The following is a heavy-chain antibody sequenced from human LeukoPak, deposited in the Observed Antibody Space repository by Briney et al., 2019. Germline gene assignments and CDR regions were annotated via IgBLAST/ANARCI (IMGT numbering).Heavy chain of an antibody. CDR2: INPSGGST. CDR3: ARDRRGLSYGVCYPNY. Sequence: GSVKVSCKASGYTFTSYYMHWVRQAPGQGLEWMGIINPSGGSTSYAQKFQGRVTMTRDTSTSTVYMELSSLRSEDTAVYYCARDRRGLSYGVCYPNYWGQGTPVTVSS. V-gene: IGHV1-46*01. D-gene: IGHD2-8*01. CDR1: GYTFTSYY. J-gene: IGHJ4*02.